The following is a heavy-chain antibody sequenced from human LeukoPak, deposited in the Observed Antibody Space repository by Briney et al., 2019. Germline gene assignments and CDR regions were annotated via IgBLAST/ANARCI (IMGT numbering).Heavy chain of an antibody. CDR1: GFTFSSYA. Sequence: PGGSLRLSCAASGFTFSSYAMSWVRQAPGKGLEWVSAISGSGGSTYYADSVKDRFTISRDNSKSTLYLQMNSLRAEDTAVYYCAKGGYYDSSGYDYWGQGTLVTVSS. V-gene: IGHV3-23*01. CDR3: AKGGYYDSSGYDY. J-gene: IGHJ4*02. D-gene: IGHD3-22*01. CDR2: ISGSGGST.